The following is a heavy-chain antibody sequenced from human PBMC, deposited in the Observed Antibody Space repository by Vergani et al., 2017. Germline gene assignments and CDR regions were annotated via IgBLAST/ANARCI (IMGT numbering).Heavy chain of an antibody. CDR2: ISWNSNNK. J-gene: IGHJ4*02. CDR1: GFTFENYA. D-gene: IGHD4-17*01. Sequence: EVQLLQSGGGVIQPGGSVRLTCEASGFTFENYAMHWVRQAPGKGLEWVAGISWNSNNKGYAVSVKGRFTISRDTSKKTLSLQMRSLRADDTAVYYCAKDGRENSDYGYFDYWGQGTLVTVSS. V-gene: IGHV3-9*01. CDR3: AKDGRENSDYGYFDY.